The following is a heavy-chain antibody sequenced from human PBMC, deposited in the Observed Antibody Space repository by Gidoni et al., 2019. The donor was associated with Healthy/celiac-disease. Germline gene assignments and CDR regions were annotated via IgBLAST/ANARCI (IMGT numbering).Heavy chain of an antibody. CDR1: GGSISSSRYY. CDR3: AREEIGPSGSYYHGGSYYYYYGMDV. D-gene: IGHD3-10*01. J-gene: IGHJ6*02. Sequence: QLQLQESGPGLVKPSETLSLTCTVAGGSISSSRYYWGRIRQPPGKGLEWIGSIYYSGSTYDNPSLKRRVPISVDTSKNQFSLKLSSVTAADTAVYYCAREEIGPSGSYYHGGSYYYYYGMDVWGQGTTVTVSS. V-gene: IGHV4-39*02. CDR2: IYYSGST.